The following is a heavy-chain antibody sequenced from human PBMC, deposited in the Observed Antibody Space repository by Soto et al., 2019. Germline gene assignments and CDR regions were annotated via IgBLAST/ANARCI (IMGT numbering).Heavy chain of an antibody. V-gene: IGHV4-31*03. J-gene: IGHJ4*02. CDR2: IYYSGST. Sequence: SETLSLTCTVSGGSISSGGYYWSWIRQHPGKGLEWIGYIYYSGSTYYNPSLKSRVTISVDTSKNQFSLKLSSVTAADTTVCYCASSLQNLRHPGGFDYWGQGTLVTVSS. CDR3: ASSLQNLRHPGGFDY. CDR1: GGSISSGGYY. D-gene: IGHD4-17*01.